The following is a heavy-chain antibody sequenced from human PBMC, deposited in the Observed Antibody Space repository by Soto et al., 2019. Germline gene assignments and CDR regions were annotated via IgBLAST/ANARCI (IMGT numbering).Heavy chain of an antibody. V-gene: IGHV4-59*01. CDR3: ARDHPHSYGVYYFDY. D-gene: IGHD5-18*01. CDR2: IYSSGST. Sequence: PPGKGLEWIGYIYSSGSTHYNPSLQNRVTISIDTSKNQVSLKVNSVTAADTAVYYCARDHPHSYGVYYFDYWGQGTPVTVSS. J-gene: IGHJ4*02.